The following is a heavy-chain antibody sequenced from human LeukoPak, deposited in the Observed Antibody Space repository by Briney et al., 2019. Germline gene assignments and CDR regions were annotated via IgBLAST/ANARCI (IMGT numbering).Heavy chain of an antibody. CDR3: ARFSYDSSGSNHYFDY. CDR1: GGSISSYY. J-gene: IGHJ4*02. CDR2: IYYSGST. V-gene: IGHV4-59*01. Sequence: PSXTLXLTCTVSGGSISSYYWSWIRQPPGKGLEWIGYIYYSGSTNYNPSLKSRVTISVDTSKNQFSLKLSSVTTADTAVYYCARFSYDSSGSNHYFDYWGQGTLVTVSS. D-gene: IGHD3-22*01.